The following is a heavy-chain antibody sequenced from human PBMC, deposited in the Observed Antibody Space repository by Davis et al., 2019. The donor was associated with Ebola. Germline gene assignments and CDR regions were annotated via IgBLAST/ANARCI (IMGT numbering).Heavy chain of an antibody. V-gene: IGHV4-34*01. Sequence: MPSETLSLTCAVYGGSFSGYYWSWIRQPPRKGLEWIGEINHSGRTNYNPSLKSRVTISVDTSKNQFSLKMSSVTAADTAVYYCAREGRRGYSNWFDPWGQGTLVTVSS. CDR2: INHSGRT. J-gene: IGHJ5*02. CDR3: AREGRRGYSNWFDP. CDR1: GGSFSGYY. D-gene: IGHD3-22*01.